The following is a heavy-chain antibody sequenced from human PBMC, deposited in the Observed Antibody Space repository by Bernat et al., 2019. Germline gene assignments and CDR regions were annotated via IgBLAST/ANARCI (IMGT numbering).Heavy chain of an antibody. J-gene: IGHJ4*02. CDR3: ARLLYDSSGYYYFDN. V-gene: IGHV4-39*01. D-gene: IGHD3-22*01. CDR1: GGSISTSCYY. CDR2: IYYSGRT. Sequence: QLQLQESGPGLVKPSETLSLTCTVSGGSISTSCYYWGWIRQPPRKGLEWIGSIYYSGRTYDNTSLKSRVTISVDTSKNQFSLKLSYVTAADTDVYYGARLLYDSSGYYYFDNWGQGTLVTVSS.